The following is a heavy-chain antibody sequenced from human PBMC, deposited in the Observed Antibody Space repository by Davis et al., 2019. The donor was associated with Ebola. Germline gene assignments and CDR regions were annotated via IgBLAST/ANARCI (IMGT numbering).Heavy chain of an antibody. Sequence: AASVKVSCKASGYTFTSYYMHWVRQAPGQGLEWMGIINPSGGSTSYAQKFQGRVTMTRDTSTSTVYMELSSLRSEDTAVYYCARVPYGDYRYYYYGMDVWGQGTTVTVSS. CDR3: ARVPYGDYRYYYYGMDV. J-gene: IGHJ6*02. CDR2: INPSGGST. V-gene: IGHV1-46*01. CDR1: GYTFTSYY. D-gene: IGHD4-17*01.